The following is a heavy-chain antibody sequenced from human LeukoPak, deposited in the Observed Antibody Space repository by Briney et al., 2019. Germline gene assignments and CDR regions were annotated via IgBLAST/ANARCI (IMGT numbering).Heavy chain of an antibody. CDR1: GGTFSSYA. V-gene: IGHV1-69*06. Sequence: ASVKVSCKASGGTFSSYAVSWVRQAPGQGLQWMGGIIPIFGTANYAQKFQGRVTITADKSTSTAYMKLSSLRSEDTAVYYCARGRGGKYCSGGSCYSYDYYYYYMDVWGKRTTVTVSS. D-gene: IGHD2-15*01. J-gene: IGHJ6*03. CDR3: ARGRGGKYCSGGSCYSYDYYYYYMDV. CDR2: IIPIFGTA.